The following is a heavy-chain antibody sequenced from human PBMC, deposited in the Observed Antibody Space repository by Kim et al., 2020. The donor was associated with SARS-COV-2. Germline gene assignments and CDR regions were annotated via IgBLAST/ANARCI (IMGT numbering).Heavy chain of an antibody. CDR3: AKVLGIKYYYYGMDV. J-gene: IGHJ6*02. CDR1: GFTFDDYA. Sequence: GGSLRLSCAASGFTFDDYAMHWVRQAPGKGLEWVSGISWNSGSIGYADSVKGRFTISRDNAKNSLYLQMNSLRAEDTALYYCAKVLGIKYYYYGMDVWGQGTTVTVSS. V-gene: IGHV3-9*01. D-gene: IGHD3-16*01. CDR2: ISWNSGSI.